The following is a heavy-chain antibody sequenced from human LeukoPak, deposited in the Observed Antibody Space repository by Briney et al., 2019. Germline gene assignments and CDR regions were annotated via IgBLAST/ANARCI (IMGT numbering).Heavy chain of an antibody. CDR3: ARGEGLDSYGVDY. D-gene: IGHD5-18*01. V-gene: IGHV3-7*01. CDR2: IKQDGSEK. CDR1: GFTFRSYW. Sequence: GGSLRLSCAASGFTFRSYWMSWVRQAPGKGLEWVANIKQDGSEKYYVDSVKGRFTISRDNAKNSLYLHMNGLRAEDTAVYYCARGEGLDSYGVDYWGQGTLVTVSS. J-gene: IGHJ4*02.